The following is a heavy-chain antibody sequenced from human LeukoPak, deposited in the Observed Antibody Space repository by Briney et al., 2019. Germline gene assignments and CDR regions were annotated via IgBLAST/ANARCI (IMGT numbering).Heavy chain of an antibody. V-gene: IGHV1-46*01. CDR3: ASSGWHRWFDP. CDR1: GYTFTSYY. D-gene: IGHD6-19*01. CDR2: INPSGGST. J-gene: IGHJ5*02. Sequence: GASVKVSCKASGYTFTSYYMHWVRQAPGQGLEWMGIINPSGGSTSYAQKFQGRVTMTRDMSTSTVYMELSSLRSEDTAVYYCASSGWHRWFDPWGQGTLVTVSS.